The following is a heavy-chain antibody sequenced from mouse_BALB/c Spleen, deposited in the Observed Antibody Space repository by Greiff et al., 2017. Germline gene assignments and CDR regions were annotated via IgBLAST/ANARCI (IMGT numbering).Heavy chain of an antibody. J-gene: IGHJ2*01. CDR2: IDPANGNT. V-gene: IGHV14-3*02. CDR1: GFNIKDTY. Sequence: EVKLMESGAELVKPGASVKLSCTASGFNIKDTYMHWVKQRPEQGLEWIGRIDPANGNTKYDPKFQGKATITADTSSNTAYLQLSSLTSEDTAVYYCARIYDGYSYFDYWGQGTTLTVSS. D-gene: IGHD2-3*01. CDR3: ARIYDGYSYFDY.